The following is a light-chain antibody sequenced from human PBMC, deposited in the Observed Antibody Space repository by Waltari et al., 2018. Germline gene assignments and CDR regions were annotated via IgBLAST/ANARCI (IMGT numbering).Light chain of an antibody. J-gene: IGKJ1*01. CDR3: LQYGSSPNT. CDR1: QSVRSYY. Sequence: EIVLTQSPGTLSLSPGERATLSCRASQSVRSYYLAWYQQKLGQAPRLLIYAVSTRAIGIPDRFSGGGSGTDFTLTINRLEPEDFAVYYCLQYGSSPNTFGPGTKVEIK. CDR2: AVS. V-gene: IGKV3-20*01.